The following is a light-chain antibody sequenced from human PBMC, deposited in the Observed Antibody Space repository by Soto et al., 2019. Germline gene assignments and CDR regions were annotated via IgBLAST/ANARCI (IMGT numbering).Light chain of an antibody. V-gene: IGKV1-33*01. Sequence: DIQMTQSPSSLSASVGDRVTITCQASQDISNYLNWYQQKPGKAPKLLIYDASNLETGVPSRFSGSGSETDFTFTIISLQPEDIATYYCQQYDNRLTFGGGTKVEIK. CDR3: QQYDNRLT. CDR2: DAS. J-gene: IGKJ4*01. CDR1: QDISNY.